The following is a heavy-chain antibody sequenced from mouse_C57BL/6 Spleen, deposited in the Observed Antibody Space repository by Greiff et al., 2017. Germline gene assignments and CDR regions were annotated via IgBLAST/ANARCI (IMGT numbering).Heavy chain of an antibody. V-gene: IGHV7-3*01. Sequence: DVKLVESGGGLVQPGGSLSLSCAASGFTFTDYYMSWVRQPPGKALEWLGFIRNKANGYTTEYSASVKGRFTISRDTSQSILYLQMNALRAEDSATYYCARHGRGGYFDVWGTGTTVTVSS. CDR2: IRNKANGYTT. CDR1: GFTFTDYY. D-gene: IGHD1-1*01. CDR3: ARHGRGGYFDV. J-gene: IGHJ1*03.